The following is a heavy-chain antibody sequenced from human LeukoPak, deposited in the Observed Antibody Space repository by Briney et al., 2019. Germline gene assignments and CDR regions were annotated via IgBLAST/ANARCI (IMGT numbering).Heavy chain of an antibody. Sequence: SGPTLVKPTETLTLTCTVSGFSLSNARMGVSWIRQPPGKALEWLAHIFSNDEKSYSTSLRSRPTISKDTSKSQVVLTMTKMDPVDTATYYCARIWKDGYTYDYWGQGTLVTVSS. CDR1: GFSLSNARMG. V-gene: IGHV2-26*01. J-gene: IGHJ4*02. CDR2: IFSNDEK. D-gene: IGHD5-24*01. CDR3: ARIWKDGYTYDY.